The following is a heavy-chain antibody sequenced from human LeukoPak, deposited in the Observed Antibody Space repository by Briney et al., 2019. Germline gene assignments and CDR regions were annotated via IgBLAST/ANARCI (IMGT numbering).Heavy chain of an antibody. CDR3: AKGDSYYDLLTCFDF. CDR2: FSGTSTLT. J-gene: IGHJ4*02. CDR1: GFDFSHYG. Sequence: QSGGSLRLSCAASGFDFSHYGMSWVRQSPGKGLEWVSTFSGTSTLTYYADSVKGRFTISRDDSKNVLYLQMNSLRDEDTAVYYCAKGDSYYDLLTCFDFWGPGTLITVSS. D-gene: IGHD3-9*01. V-gene: IGHV3-23*01.